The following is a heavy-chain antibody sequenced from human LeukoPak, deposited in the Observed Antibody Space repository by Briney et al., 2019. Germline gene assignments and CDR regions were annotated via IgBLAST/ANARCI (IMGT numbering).Heavy chain of an antibody. D-gene: IGHD3-9*01. CDR2: INHSGST. CDR1: GGSFSGYY. V-gene: IGHV4-34*01. J-gene: IGHJ4*02. Sequence: SETLSLTCAVYGGSFSGYYWSWIRQPPGKGLEWIGEINHSGSTNYNPSLKSRVTISVDTSKNQFSLKLSSVTAADTAVYYCAPNPSYDILTGYPHYWGQGTLVTVSS. CDR3: APNPSYDILTGYPHY.